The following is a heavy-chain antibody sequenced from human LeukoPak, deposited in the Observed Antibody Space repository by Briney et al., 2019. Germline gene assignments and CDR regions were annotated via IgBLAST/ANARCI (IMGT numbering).Heavy chain of an antibody. Sequence: PGGSLRHACAASGFTFSDYDMSWIRQAPGKGLEWVSYIGSSSSPIYYSDSVKGRFTISRDNAKNSLFLEMNSLRDEDTAVYYCAREISGILGFDYWGRGTLVTVSS. J-gene: IGHJ4*02. CDR1: GFTFSDYD. CDR2: IGSSSSPI. D-gene: IGHD6-13*01. CDR3: AREISGILGFDY. V-gene: IGHV3-11*04.